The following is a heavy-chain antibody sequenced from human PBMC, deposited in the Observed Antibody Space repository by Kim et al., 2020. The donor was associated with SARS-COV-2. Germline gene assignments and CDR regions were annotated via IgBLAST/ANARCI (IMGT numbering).Heavy chain of an antibody. CDR2: IYHSGST. CDR1: GGSISSSNW. J-gene: IGHJ6*02. V-gene: IGHV4-4*02. D-gene: IGHD1-26*01. CDR3: ARDRLVVGPSGSYIYYYYGMDV. Sequence: LRETLSLTCAVSGGSISSSNWWSWVRQPPGKGLEWIGEIYHSGSTNYNPSLKSRVTISVDKSKNQFSLKLSSVTAADTAVYYCARDRLVVGPSGSYIYYYYGMDVWGQGTTVTVSS.